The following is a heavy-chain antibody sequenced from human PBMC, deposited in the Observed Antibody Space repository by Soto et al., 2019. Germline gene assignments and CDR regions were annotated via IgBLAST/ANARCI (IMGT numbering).Heavy chain of an antibody. CDR3: GRIPTMLLAFDI. CDR2: VDNSGNT. D-gene: IGHD2-2*02. J-gene: IGHJ3*02. V-gene: IGHV4-61*01. CDR1: GGAVNTRSYL. Sequence: QVQLQESGPRQVKPSETLSLTCTVSGGAVNTRSYLWSWIRQPPGETLEWIGSVDNSGNTKFNPSLKDRITMSLDTSRNLFSLRLSSVTAADTAMYYCGRIPTMLLAFDIWGQGTMVTVSS.